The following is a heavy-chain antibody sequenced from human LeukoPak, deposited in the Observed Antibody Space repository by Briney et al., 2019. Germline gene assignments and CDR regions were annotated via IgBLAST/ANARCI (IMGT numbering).Heavy chain of an antibody. CDR1: GGSFTSTNY. CDR2: VHLQSFS. Sequence: PSGTLSLTCGVSGGSFTSTNYWTWVRPPPGKGLECIVAVHLQSFSNYNPSLIVLVAISVDTSENHLSLHLTSVTAADTAVYYCAREGGPYRPLDYSGQGTLVTVSS. V-gene: IGHV4-4*02. J-gene: IGHJ4*02. CDR3: AREGGPYRPLDY.